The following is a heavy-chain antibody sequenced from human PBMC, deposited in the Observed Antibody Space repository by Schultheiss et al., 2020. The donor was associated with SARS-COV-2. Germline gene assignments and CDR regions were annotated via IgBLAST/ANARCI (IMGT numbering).Heavy chain of an antibody. CDR3: ARGYCSSTSCYYYYYYMDV. V-gene: IGHV3-21*01. J-gene: IGHJ6*03. D-gene: IGHD2-2*01. CDR1: GFTFSSYS. Sequence: GGSLRLSCAASGFTFSSYSMNWVRQAPGKGLEWVPSISSSSSYIYYADSVKGRFTISRDNAKNSLYLQMNSLTAEDTAVYYCARGYCSSTSCYYYYYYMDVWGKGTTVTVSS. CDR2: ISSSSSYI.